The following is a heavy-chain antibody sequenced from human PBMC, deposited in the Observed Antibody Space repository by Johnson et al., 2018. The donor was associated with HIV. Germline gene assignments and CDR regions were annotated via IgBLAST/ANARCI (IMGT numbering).Heavy chain of an antibody. V-gene: IGHV3-30*02. CDR1: GFIFSNYG. CDR2: TRYDGNDN. J-gene: IGHJ3*01. Sequence: VQLVESGGGVVQPGGSLRLSCATSGFIFSNYGIHWVRQAPGKGLEWVAFTRYDGNDNYYADSVRGRFTISRDKSTTPVYLQMNSLRADETAVYYCAKSSSATYYVDAFDVWGQGTVVSVSS. CDR3: AKSSSATYYVDAFDV. D-gene: IGHD3-10*01.